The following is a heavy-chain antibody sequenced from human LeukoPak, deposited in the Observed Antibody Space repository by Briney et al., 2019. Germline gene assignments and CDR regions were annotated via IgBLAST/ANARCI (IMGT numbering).Heavy chain of an antibody. Sequence: PSETLSLTCTLSGGSIRNCYWIWIRQPAGKGLEWIGRIYTSGSTNYNPSLKSRVTMSVDTSKNQFSLKLSSVTAADTAVYYCAREYSSSSPVDYWGQGTLVTVYS. CDR2: IYTSGST. CDR3: AREYSSSSPVDY. V-gene: IGHV4-4*07. CDR1: GGSIRNCY. D-gene: IGHD6-6*01. J-gene: IGHJ4*02.